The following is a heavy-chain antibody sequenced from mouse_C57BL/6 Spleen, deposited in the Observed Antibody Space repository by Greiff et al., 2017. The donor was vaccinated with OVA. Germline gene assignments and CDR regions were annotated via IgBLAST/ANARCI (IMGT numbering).Heavy chain of an antibody. CDR3: ARAFYYGSTWFAY. J-gene: IGHJ3*01. Sequence: LKQPGAELVRPGSSVKLSCKASGYTFTSYWMHWVKQRPIQGLEWIGNIDPSDSETHYNQKFKDKATLTVDKSSSTAYMQLSSLTSEDSAVYYCARAFYYGSTWFAYWGQGTLVTVSA. V-gene: IGHV1-52*01. CDR2: IDPSDSET. CDR1: GYTFTSYW. D-gene: IGHD1-1*01.